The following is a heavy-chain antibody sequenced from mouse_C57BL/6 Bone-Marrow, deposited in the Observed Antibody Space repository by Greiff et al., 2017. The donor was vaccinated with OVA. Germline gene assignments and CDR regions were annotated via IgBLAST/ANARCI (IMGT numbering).Heavy chain of an antibody. V-gene: IGHV5-17*01. CDR3: ARGRAMDY. CDR1: GFTFSDYG. CDR2: ISSVSSTI. J-gene: IGHJ4*01. Sequence: EVQRVESGGGLVQPGGSLKLSCAASGFTFSDYGMHWVRQAPEKGLEWVAYISSVSSTIYYADTVKGRFTISRDNAKNTLFRQMTSLRSEDTAMYYCARGRAMDYWGQGTSVTVSS.